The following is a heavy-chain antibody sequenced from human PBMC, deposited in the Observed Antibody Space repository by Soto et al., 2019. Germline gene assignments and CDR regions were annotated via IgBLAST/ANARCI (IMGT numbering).Heavy chain of an antibody. CDR1: GFSLSTSGMG. Sequence: QITLKESGPTLVKPTQTLTLTCTFSGFSLSTSGMGVAWIRQPPEKALEWLAVIYWTDDKRYSPSLKSRLTIPKDISKNQVVLTMTYMDPVDTATYYCAPRKSSYYGSENTYYYGMDVWGQGTTVTVSS. CDR3: APRKSSYYGSENTYYYGMDV. V-gene: IGHV2-5*01. J-gene: IGHJ6*02. D-gene: IGHD3-10*01. CDR2: IYWTDDK.